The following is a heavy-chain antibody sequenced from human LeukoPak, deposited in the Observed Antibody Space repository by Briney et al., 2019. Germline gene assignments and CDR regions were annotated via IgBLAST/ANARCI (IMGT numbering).Heavy chain of an antibody. CDR2: ISGDTTYI. Sequence: GGSLRLSCAGSGFIFRSYPLHWVGPIGGGRRAWVSSISGDTTYIYYPGSLKGRFTISRDNTNTSLFLQMNSLRAEDTATYFCARRGTDASFSFFDVWGQGTMVTVSS. CDR1: GFIFRSYP. J-gene: IGHJ3*01. CDR3: ARRGTDASFSFFDV. V-gene: IGHV3-21*01. D-gene: IGHD1-1*01.